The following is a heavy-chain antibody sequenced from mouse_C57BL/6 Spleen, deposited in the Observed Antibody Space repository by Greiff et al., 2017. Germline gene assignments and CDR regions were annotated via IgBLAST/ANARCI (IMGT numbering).Heavy chain of an antibody. CDR1: GYSFTGYY. CDR2: INPSTGGT. CDR3: ARWAYYAMDY. Sequence: EVQLQQSGPELVKPGASVKISCKASGYSFTGYYMNWVKQSPEKSLEWIGEINPSTGGTTYNQKFKAKATLTVDKSSSTAYMQLKSLTSEDSAVYYCARWAYYAMDYWGQGTSGTVSS. V-gene: IGHV1-42*01. J-gene: IGHJ4*01.